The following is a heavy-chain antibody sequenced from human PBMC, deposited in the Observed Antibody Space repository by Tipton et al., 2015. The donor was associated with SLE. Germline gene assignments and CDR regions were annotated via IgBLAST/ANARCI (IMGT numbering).Heavy chain of an antibody. CDR3: ARGAHNSHDYDSDAIFGY. D-gene: IGHD3-22*01. CDR2: INHSGST. J-gene: IGHJ4*02. Sequence: TLSLTCALYGGSFSGYYWNWTRQPPGKGLEWIGEINHSGSTNYNTSLKSLVTISVDTSKNQFSLKLSSVTAADTAVYYCARGAHNSHDYDSDAIFGYWGQGALVTVSS. V-gene: IGHV4-34*01. CDR1: GGSFSGYY.